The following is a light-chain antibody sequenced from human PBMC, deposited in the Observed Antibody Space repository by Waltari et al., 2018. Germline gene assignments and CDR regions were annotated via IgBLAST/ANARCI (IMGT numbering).Light chain of an antibody. CDR1: SSTSGSNP. Sequence: QSVLTQPPSASGTPGQRVTISCSGSSSTSGSNPVNWYQQLPGMPPKLIIYSNKPRPSGVPDRFSGSKSGTSASLAISGLQSDDEADYYCAAWDVSLKGVFGGGTKVTVL. CDR3: AAWDVSLKGV. J-gene: IGLJ2*01. CDR2: SNK. V-gene: IGLV1-44*01.